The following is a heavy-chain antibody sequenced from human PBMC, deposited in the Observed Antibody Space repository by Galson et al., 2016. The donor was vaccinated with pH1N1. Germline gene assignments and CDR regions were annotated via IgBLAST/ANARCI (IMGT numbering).Heavy chain of an antibody. Sequence: SLRLSCAASKFTFSQYWMSWVRQAPGKGLEWVANIKLDGTKKYYVDSVRGRFTISRDNAKNSLFLQMDSLRAEDTAAYYCARSLQYYDPYYLDYWGQGTLVSVSS. V-gene: IGHV3-7*01. CDR3: ARSLQYYDPYYLDY. J-gene: IGHJ4*02. CDR1: KFTFSQYW. D-gene: IGHD3-22*01. CDR2: IKLDGTKK.